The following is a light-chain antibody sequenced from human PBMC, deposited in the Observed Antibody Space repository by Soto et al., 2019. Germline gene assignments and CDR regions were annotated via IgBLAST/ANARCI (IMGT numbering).Light chain of an antibody. CDR2: DAS. J-gene: IGKJ4*01. Sequence: IVMTQSTPPLCVSRGESPTLLCSPSQCFGRKLAWYQQRPGQAPRLLIYDASNRATGIPARFSGSGSGTEFSLTISSLQSEDFAVYSCQQYGDWPGAFGGGTKVEIK. CDR1: QCFGRK. V-gene: IGKV3D-15*01. CDR3: QQYGDWPGA.